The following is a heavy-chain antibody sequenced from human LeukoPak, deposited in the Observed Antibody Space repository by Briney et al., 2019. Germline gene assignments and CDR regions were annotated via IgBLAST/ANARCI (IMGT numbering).Heavy chain of an antibody. D-gene: IGHD2-21*01. CDR3: TTLAAFSGDFDFQH. Sequence: PGGSLRLSCAASGFTFRNAWMSWVRQAPWEGLEWVGRIKLKTDGGTTDYAAATKGRFTISRDDSTNTLYLQMDSLKTEDTAVYYCTTLAAFSGDFDFQHWGQGTLVTVSS. CDR2: IKLKTDGGTT. V-gene: IGHV3-15*01. J-gene: IGHJ1*01. CDR1: GFTFRNAW.